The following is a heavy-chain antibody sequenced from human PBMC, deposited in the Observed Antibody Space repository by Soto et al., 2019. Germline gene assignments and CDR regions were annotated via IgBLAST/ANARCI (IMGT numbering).Heavy chain of an antibody. CDR3: ANILVGQWLVPGGY. V-gene: IGHV3-23*01. Sequence: EVQILESGGALIQPGGSLRLSCAASGFTSSMTWVRQAPGKGLEWVSASDFSGRLTYYADSVKGRFTIFRDTSVNTLFLQMNSLRTEDTAVYYCANILVGQWLVPGGYWGPGTLVTLSS. J-gene: IGHJ4*02. CDR1: GFTSS. CDR2: SDFSGRLT. D-gene: IGHD6-19*01.